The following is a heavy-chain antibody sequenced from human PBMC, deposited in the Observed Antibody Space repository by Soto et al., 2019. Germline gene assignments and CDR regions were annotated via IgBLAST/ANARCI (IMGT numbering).Heavy chain of an antibody. CDR1: AASFSKYY. D-gene: IGHD3-16*01. CDR2: IYFNGNT. V-gene: IGHV4-59*01. Sequence: SETLSLTCTVSAASFSKYYWTWIRQPPGKGLEWIGYIYFNGNTKYNPSLEGRLTISIDTSKKEFSLKLTSVTAADAAVYYCASVTFGGIVLAHWGQGTLVTVSS. J-gene: IGHJ4*02. CDR3: ASVTFGGIVLAH.